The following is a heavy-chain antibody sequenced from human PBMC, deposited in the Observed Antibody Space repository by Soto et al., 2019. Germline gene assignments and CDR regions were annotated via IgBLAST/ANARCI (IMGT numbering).Heavy chain of an antibody. Sequence: QVQLVQSGAEVKKPGSSVKVSCKASGGTFGSYAISWVRQAPGQGLEWMGGIIPIPGTANYAQKFQGRVTVAADESTSTAYVELGRLRSEDTAVYYCARSQGSSTSLEIYYYYYYGMDVWGQGTTVTVSS. CDR2: IIPIPGTA. CDR3: ARSQGSSTSLEIYYYYYYGMDV. CDR1: GGTFGSYA. D-gene: IGHD2-2*01. J-gene: IGHJ6*02. V-gene: IGHV1-69*01.